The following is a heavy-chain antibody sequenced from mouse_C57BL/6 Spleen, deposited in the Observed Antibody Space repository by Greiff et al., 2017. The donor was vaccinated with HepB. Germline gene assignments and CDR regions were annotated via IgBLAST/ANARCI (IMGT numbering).Heavy chain of an antibody. CDR1: GYTFTSYW. CDR2: IYPGSGST. D-gene: IGHD3-2*02. CDR3: ASGDSSGYERFAY. Sequence: VKLQQPGAELVKPGASVKMSCKASGYTFTSYWITWVKQRPGQGLEWIGDIYPGSGSTNYNEKFKSKATLTVDTSSSTAYMQLSSLTSEDSAVYYCASGDSSGYERFAYWGQGTLVTVSA. J-gene: IGHJ3*01. V-gene: IGHV1-55*01.